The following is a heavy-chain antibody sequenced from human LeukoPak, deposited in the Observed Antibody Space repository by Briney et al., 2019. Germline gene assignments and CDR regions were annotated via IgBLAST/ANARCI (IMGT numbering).Heavy chain of an antibody. V-gene: IGHV4-4*07. J-gene: IGHJ5*01. CDR2: FYTTGST. CDR3: ASDNSGGDHWLDS. Sequence: SETLSLTCTASGGSIGSYNWSWIRHPAEKWLEWIGRFYTTGSTNYNPSLKSRVTMSVDTSKNQFSLKLNSVTAADTAVYYCASDNSGGDHWLDSWGQGTLVTVTS. CDR1: GGSIGSYN. D-gene: IGHD2-21*01.